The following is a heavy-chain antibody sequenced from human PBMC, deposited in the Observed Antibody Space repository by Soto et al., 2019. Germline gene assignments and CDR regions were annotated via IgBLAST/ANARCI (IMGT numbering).Heavy chain of an antibody. Sequence: QVQLVESGGGVVQPGRSLRLSCAASGFTFSSYGMHWVRQAPGKGLEWVAVVSYDGSNKYYADSVKGRFTISRDNSKSTLYLKMNSLRAEDTAVYYCAKDIGSSSWYWSATLDYWGQGTLVNVSS. D-gene: IGHD6-13*01. J-gene: IGHJ4*02. CDR3: AKDIGSSSWYWSATLDY. V-gene: IGHV3-30*18. CDR1: GFTFSSYG. CDR2: VSYDGSNK.